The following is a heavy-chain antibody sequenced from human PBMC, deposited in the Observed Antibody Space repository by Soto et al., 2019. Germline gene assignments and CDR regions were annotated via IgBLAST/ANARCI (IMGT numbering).Heavy chain of an antibody. D-gene: IGHD6-19*01. CDR2: ISGSGGST. CDR3: AKDPAVAVAGTRGWFDP. J-gene: IGHJ5*02. V-gene: IGHV3-23*01. CDR1: GFTFSSYA. Sequence: EVQLLESGGGLVQPGGSLRLSCAASGFTFSSYAMSWVRQAPGKGLEWVSAISGSGGSTYYADSVKGRFTISRDNSKNTLYLQMNSLRAEDTAVYYCAKDPAVAVAGTRGWFDPWGQGTLVTVSS.